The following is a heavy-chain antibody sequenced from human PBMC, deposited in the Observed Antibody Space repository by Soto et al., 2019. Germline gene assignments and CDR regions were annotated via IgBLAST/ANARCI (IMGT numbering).Heavy chain of an antibody. V-gene: IGHV1-46*01. Sequence: ASVKVSCKASGYTFTSYYMHWVRQAPGQGLEWMGIINPSGGSTSYAQKFQGRVTMTRDTSTSTVYMELSSLRSEDTAVYYCAREPHPNYYDSSGYSPPFYWGQGTLVTASS. J-gene: IGHJ4*02. D-gene: IGHD3-22*01. CDR2: INPSGGST. CDR3: AREPHPNYYDSSGYSPPFY. CDR1: GYTFTSYY.